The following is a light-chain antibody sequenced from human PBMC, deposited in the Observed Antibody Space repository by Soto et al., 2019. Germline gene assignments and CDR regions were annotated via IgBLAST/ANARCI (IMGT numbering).Light chain of an antibody. CDR2: IAS. CDR3: QQYGTSPWT. CDR1: QSVSSNY. J-gene: IGKJ1*01. V-gene: IGKV3-20*01. Sequence: EIVLTQSPGTLSLFPGERATLSCRATQSVSSNYLAWYQQKPGQAPRLLNSIASSRATGIPDRFSGSGSVTDFTLTISRLEPEDFAVYYCQQYGTSPWTFGQGTKVEIK.